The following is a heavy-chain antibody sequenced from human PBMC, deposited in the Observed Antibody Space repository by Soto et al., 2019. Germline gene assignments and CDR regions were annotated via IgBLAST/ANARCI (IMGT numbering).Heavy chain of an antibody. D-gene: IGHD5-18*01. J-gene: IGHJ4*02. CDR3: ARGSVYSYGYDVEY. CDR2: IYYSGST. V-gene: IGHV4-31*01. CDR1: GGSISSGGYY. Sequence: QVQLQESGPGLVKPSQTLSLTCTVSGGSISSGGYYWSWIRQHPGKGLEWIGYIYYSGSTYYNPSLKSLVDISVEKSNNKFPMKMTAVPAADTAEYYCARGSVYSYGYDVEYWGQGTLVSVSS.